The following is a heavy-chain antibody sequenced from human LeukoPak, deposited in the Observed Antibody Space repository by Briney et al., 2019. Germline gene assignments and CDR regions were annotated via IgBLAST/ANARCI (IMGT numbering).Heavy chain of an antibody. D-gene: IGHD4-17*01. CDR1: GFTFSSYA. CDR3: AKGRHDYGDYAPFDY. Sequence: GGSLRLSCAASGFTFSSYAMSWVRQAPGKGLEWVSAISGSGGSTYYADSVKGRFTISRDNSKNTLYLQMNSLRAEDTAVYYCAKGRHDYGDYAPFDYWGQGTLVTVSS. V-gene: IGHV3-23*01. CDR2: ISGSGGST. J-gene: IGHJ4*02.